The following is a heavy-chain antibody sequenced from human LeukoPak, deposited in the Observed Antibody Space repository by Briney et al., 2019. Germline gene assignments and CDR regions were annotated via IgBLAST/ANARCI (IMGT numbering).Heavy chain of an antibody. CDR3: ARDGRYCSSTSCYFDY. Sequence: PSETLSLTCTVSGGSISGASFYWSWIRQPAGKGLEWIGRVYTSGSTNYNPSLESRVTMSVDTSKNQFSLKLSSVTAADTAVYYCARDGRYCSSTSCYFDYWGQGTLVTVSS. CDR2: VYTSGST. J-gene: IGHJ4*02. CDR1: GGSISGASFY. D-gene: IGHD2-2*01. V-gene: IGHV4-61*02.